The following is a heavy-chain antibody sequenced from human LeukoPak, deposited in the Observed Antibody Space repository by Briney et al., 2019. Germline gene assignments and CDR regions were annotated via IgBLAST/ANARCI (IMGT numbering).Heavy chain of an antibody. CDR1: GFTFRSYG. D-gene: IGHD3-9*01. V-gene: IGHV3-30*02. CDR2: IRYDGSNK. CDR3: AKDRVLRYFDWLFDLDY. J-gene: IGHJ4*02. Sequence: GGSLRLSCAASGFTFRSYGMHWVRQAPGKGLEWVTFIRYDGSNKYYADSVKGRFTISRDNSKNTLYLQMNSLRAEDTAVYYCAKDRVLRYFDWLFDLDYWGQGTLVTVSS.